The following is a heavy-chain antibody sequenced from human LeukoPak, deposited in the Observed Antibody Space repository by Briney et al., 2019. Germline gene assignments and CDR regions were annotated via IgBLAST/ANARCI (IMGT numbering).Heavy chain of an antibody. CDR1: GGTFSSYA. CDR3: ARAPDYSSGWDDAVDI. Sequence: SVKVSCKASGGTFSSYAISWVRQAPGQGLEWMGGIIPIFGTANYAQKFQGRVTITADKSTSTAYMELSSLRSEDTAVYYCARAPDYSSGWDDAVDIWGQGTMVTVSS. J-gene: IGHJ3*02. CDR2: IIPIFGTA. V-gene: IGHV1-69*06. D-gene: IGHD6-19*01.